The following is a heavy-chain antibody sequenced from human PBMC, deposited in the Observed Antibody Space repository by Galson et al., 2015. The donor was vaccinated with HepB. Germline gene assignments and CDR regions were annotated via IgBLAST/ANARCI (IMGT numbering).Heavy chain of an antibody. CDR2: ISYDGSNK. CDR1: GFTFSSYG. CDR3: AAEVGPFGAFDI. J-gene: IGHJ3*02. V-gene: IGHV3-30*03. D-gene: IGHD2/OR15-2a*01. Sequence: SLRLSCAASGFTFSSYGMHWVRQAPGKGLEWVAVISYDGSNKYYADSVKGRFTISRDNSKNTLYLQMNSLRAEDTAVYYCAAEVGPFGAFDIWGQGTMVTVSS.